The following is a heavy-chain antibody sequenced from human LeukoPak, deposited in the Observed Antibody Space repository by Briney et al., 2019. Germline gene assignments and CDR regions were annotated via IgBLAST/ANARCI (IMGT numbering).Heavy chain of an antibody. V-gene: IGHV4-31*03. D-gene: IGHD4-23*01. CDR3: ARDRYTVVSWYFDL. CDR1: GGSISSGGYY. J-gene: IGHJ2*01. CDR2: IYYSGST. Sequence: SQTLSLTCTVSGGSISSGGYYWSWIRLHPGKGLEWIGYIYYSGSTYYNPSLKSRVTISVDTSKNQFSLKLSSVTAADTAVYYCARDRYTVVSWYFDLWGRGTLVTVSS.